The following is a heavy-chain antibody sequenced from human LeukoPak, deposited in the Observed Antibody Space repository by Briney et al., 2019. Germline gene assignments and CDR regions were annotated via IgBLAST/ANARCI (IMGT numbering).Heavy chain of an antibody. Sequence: GGSLRLSCAASRFTFSSYGMHWVRQAPGKGLEWVAFIRYDGSNKYYADSVKGRFTISRDNAKNSLYLQMNSLRAEDTAVYYCASDRRCDYWGQGTLVTVSS. J-gene: IGHJ4*02. D-gene: IGHD3-22*01. CDR1: RFTFSSYG. CDR3: ASDRRCDY. V-gene: IGHV3-30*02. CDR2: IRYDGSNK.